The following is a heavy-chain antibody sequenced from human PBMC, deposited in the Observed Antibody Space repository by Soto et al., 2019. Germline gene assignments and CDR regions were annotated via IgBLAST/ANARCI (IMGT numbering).Heavy chain of an antibody. CDR2: ISGSGGST. Sequence: PGGSLRLSCAASGFTFSSYAMSWVRRAPGKGLEWVSAISGSGGSTYYAESVKGRFTISRDNSKNTLYLQMNSLRAEDTAVYYCAKDQHDYFISNRPPGLTRFDPWGQGTLVTVSS. D-gene: IGHD5-12*01. V-gene: IGHV3-23*01. CDR3: AKDQHDYFISNRPPGLTRFDP. J-gene: IGHJ5*02. CDR1: GFTFSSYA.